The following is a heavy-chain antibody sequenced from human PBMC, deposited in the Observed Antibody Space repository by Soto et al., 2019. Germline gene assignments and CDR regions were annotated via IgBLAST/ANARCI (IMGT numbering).Heavy chain of an antibody. V-gene: IGHV1-69*12. CDR3: ARGNHRWLQLWYFDL. J-gene: IGHJ2*01. Sequence: QVQLVQSGAEVKKPGSSVKVSCKASGGTFSNYPISWVRQAPGQGLEWMGGIIPIFGTVNYAQKFQGRVTITEDESTSTADMELSSLRSEDTAVYYCARGNHRWLQLWYFDLWGRGTLVTVSS. CDR2: IIPIFGTV. D-gene: IGHD5-12*01. CDR1: GGTFSNYP.